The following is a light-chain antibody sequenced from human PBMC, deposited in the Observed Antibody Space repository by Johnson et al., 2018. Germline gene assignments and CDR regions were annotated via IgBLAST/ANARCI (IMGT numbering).Light chain of an antibody. CDR2: ENN. CDR3: GTWDSSLSAGNG. CDR1: SSNIGNNY. V-gene: IGLV1-51*02. Sequence: QSVLTQPPSVYAAPGQKVTISCSGSSSNIGNNYVSWYQQLPGTAPKLLIYENNKRPSGITDRFSGSKSGTSATLGITGLQTGDEADYYCGTWDSSLSAGNGFGTGTKVTVL. J-gene: IGLJ1*01.